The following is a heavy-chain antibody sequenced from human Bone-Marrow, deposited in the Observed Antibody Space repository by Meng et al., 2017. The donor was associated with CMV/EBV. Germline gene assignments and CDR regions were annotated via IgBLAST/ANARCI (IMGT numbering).Heavy chain of an antibody. CDR3: ARGSDSGNSFEYFDF. Sequence: ASVKVSCKASGYSFTNYGISWVRQAPGQGLEWMGWISGYNGNTNYAQKVQGRVTMTTDTSTRTAYMELRSLRSDDTAVYYCARGSDSGNSFEYFDFWDQGTLVTVSS. J-gene: IGHJ4*02. CDR2: ISGYNGNT. V-gene: IGHV1-18*01. CDR1: GYSFTNYG. D-gene: IGHD4-23*01.